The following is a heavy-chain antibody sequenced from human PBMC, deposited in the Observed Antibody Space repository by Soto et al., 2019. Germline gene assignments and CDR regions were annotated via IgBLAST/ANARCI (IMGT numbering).Heavy chain of an antibody. CDR3: ARGVKYGAYSRWFDP. Sequence: QVQLVQSGAEVKKPGASVKVSCKASGYTFTSYDINWVRQATGQGLEYLGWMNPNSGNTGYVQQFQGRVTMTRDTAXXTAYMELSSLRSEDTAVYFCARGVKYGAYSRWFDPWGQGTLVTVSS. J-gene: IGHJ5*02. V-gene: IGHV1-8*01. D-gene: IGHD4-17*01. CDR1: GYTFTSYD. CDR2: MNPNSGNT.